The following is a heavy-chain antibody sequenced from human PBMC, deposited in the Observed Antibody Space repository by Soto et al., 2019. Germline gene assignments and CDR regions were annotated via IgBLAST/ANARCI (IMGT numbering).Heavy chain of an antibody. CDR3: ARGIVVVVAATPGWFDP. Sequence: SETLSLTCTVSGGSISSSSYYWGWIRQPPGKGLEWIGSIYYSGSTYYNPSLKSRVTISVDTSKNQFSLKLSSVTAADTAVYYCARGIVVVVAATPGWFDPWGQGTLVTVSS. D-gene: IGHD2-15*01. V-gene: IGHV4-39*01. CDR2: IYYSGST. CDR1: GGSISSSSYY. J-gene: IGHJ5*02.